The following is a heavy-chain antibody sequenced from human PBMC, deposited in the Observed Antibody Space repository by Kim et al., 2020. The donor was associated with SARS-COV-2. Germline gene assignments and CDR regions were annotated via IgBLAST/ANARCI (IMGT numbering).Heavy chain of an antibody. J-gene: IGHJ6*02. CDR1: GFIFSNYG. D-gene: IGHD1-26*01. Sequence: GGSLRLSCAASGFIFSNYGMHLVRQAPGKGLDWMAVISYDGGNKYYADSVKGRFTISRDNSKNTLYLQMIGLRAEDTAIYYCAKDATLCYLFETDYNYYYGMDVWGQGTTVTVSS. CDR2: ISYDGGNK. V-gene: IGHV3-30*18. CDR3: AKDATLCYLFETDYNYYYGMDV.